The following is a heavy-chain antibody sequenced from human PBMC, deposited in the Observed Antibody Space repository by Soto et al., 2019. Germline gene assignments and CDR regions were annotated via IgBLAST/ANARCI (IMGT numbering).Heavy chain of an antibody. J-gene: IGHJ4*02. CDR2: IWYDGSNK. V-gene: IGHV3-33*01. Sequence: GSLRLSCAASGFTFSSYGMHWVRQAPGKGLEWVAVIWYDGSNKYYADSVKGRFTISRDNSKNTLYLQMNSLRAEDTAVYYCARDTDTFYYFDYWGQGTLVTVSS. CDR3: ARDTDTFYYFDY. CDR1: GFTFSSYG.